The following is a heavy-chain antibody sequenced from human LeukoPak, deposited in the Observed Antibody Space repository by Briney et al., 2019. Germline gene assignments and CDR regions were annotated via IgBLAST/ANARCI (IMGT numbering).Heavy chain of an antibody. V-gene: IGHV3-11*04. CDR1: GFTISDYS. CDR2: ISSGGTTI. Sequence: GGSLRLSCAASGFTISDYSMSWIRQAPGKGLEWVSHISSGGTTIYYADSVKGRFTISSDNAKNSLDLQMNSLRAEDTAVYYCARDLNKEDDYWGQGTLVTVSS. J-gene: IGHJ4*02. CDR3: ARDLNKEDDY.